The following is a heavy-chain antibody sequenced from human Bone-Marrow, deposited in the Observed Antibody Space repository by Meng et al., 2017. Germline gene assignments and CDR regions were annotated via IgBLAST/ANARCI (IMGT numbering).Heavy chain of an antibody. J-gene: IGHJ4*02. CDR2: ISSSSSYI. V-gene: IGHV3-21*01. CDR3: ASSSYGPIPDDY. Sequence: GGSLRLSCAASGFTFSSYSMNWVRQAPGKGLEWVSSISSSSSYIYYADSVKGRFTISRDNAKNSLYLQMNSLRAEDTAVYYCASSSYGPIPDDYWGQGTLVTVS. D-gene: IGHD5-18*01. CDR1: GFTFSSYS.